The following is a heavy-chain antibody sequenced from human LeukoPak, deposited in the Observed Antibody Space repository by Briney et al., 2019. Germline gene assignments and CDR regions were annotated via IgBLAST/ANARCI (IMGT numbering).Heavy chain of an antibody. CDR3: ARDHYNWTPDQGYKVFDY. CDR2: IKQDGSGE. Sequence: GGSLRLSCAASGFTFSHDWMSWVRQAPGKGLEGVASIKQDGSGEYYVDSVKGRFTISRDNAKSVHLQMNSLRAEVTAVYYCARDHYNWTPDQGYKVFDYWGQGSLVTVSS. CDR1: GFTFSHDW. J-gene: IGHJ4*02. V-gene: IGHV3-7*01. D-gene: IGHD1-1*01.